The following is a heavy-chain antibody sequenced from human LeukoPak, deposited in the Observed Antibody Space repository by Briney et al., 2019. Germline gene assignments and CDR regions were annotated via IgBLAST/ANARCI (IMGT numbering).Heavy chain of an antibody. D-gene: IGHD3-3*01. CDR3: AREAYYDFWSGYYTGNWFDP. J-gene: IGHJ5*02. Sequence: PSETLSLTCTVSGGSVNSGSYYWSWIRQPPGKGLEWIGYIYYSGSTNYNPSLKSRVTISVDTSKSQFSLKLSSVTAADTAVYYCAREAYYDFWSGYYTGNWFDPWGQGTLVTVSS. V-gene: IGHV4-61*01. CDR2: IYYSGST. CDR1: GGSVNSGSYY.